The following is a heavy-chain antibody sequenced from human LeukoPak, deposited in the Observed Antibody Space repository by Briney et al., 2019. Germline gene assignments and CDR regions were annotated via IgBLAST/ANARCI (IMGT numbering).Heavy chain of an antibody. V-gene: IGHV6-1*01. J-gene: IGHJ5*02. CDR2: TYYRSKWYN. CDR1: GDSVSSNSAG. D-gene: IGHD1-26*01. CDR3: ARDPPPTGVGNNWFDP. Sequence: SQTLSLTCATSGDSVSSNSAGWNWIRQSPSRGLEWLGRTYYRSKWYNDYAVSVKSRIIINSETSKNQFSLQLNSVTPEDTAVYYCARDPPPTGVGNNWFDPWGQGTLVTVSS.